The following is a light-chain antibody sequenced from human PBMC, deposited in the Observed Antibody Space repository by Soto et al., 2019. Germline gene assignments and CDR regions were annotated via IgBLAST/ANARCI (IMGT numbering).Light chain of an antibody. Sequence: EVVLTQSPATLSVSPGERATLSCRAGQSVNNKLAWYQQTPGQPPRLLIYDASTRATGVPGRFSGSGSGTDSTLTISRLQSEDFAVYYCQQYNQWPTFGQGTKLEIK. V-gene: IGKV3-15*01. J-gene: IGKJ2*01. CDR3: QQYNQWPT. CDR1: QSVNNK. CDR2: DAS.